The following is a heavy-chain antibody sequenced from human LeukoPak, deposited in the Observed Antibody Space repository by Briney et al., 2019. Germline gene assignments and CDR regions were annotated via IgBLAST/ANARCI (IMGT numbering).Heavy chain of an antibody. CDR1: GGTFSNYA. V-gene: IGHV1-69*06. D-gene: IGHD6-19*01. J-gene: IGHJ4*02. Sequence: SVKVSCKASGGTFSNYAISWLRQAPGQGLEWMGGIIPVFGTTNYAQKFQGRVTITADKSTSTAYMELSSLRSEDTAVYYCARGMYSSGWNDYWGQGTLVTVSS. CDR2: IIPVFGTT. CDR3: ARGMYSSGWNDY.